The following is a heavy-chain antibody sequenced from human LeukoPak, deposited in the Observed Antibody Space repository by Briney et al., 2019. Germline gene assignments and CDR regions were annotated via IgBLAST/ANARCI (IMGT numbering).Heavy chain of an antibody. CDR2: IKQDGSEK. CDR3: ATERAGERPRPLLSYYYMDV. J-gene: IGHJ6*03. CDR1: GFTFSSYW. D-gene: IGHD3-16*01. V-gene: IGHV3-7*01. Sequence: GGSLRLSCAASGFTFSSYWMSWVRQAPGKGLEWVANIKQDGSEKYYVDSVKGRFTISRDNAKNSLYLQMNSLRAEDTAVYYCATERAGERPRPLLSYYYMDVWGKGTTVTISS.